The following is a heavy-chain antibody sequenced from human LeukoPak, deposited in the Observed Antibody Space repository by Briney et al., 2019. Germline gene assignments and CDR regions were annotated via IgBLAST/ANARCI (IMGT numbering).Heavy chain of an antibody. Sequence: SETLSLTCTVSGGSISSYYWSWIRQPAGKGLEWIGRIYTSGSTNYNPSLKSRVTMSVDTSKNQFSLKLSSVTAADTAVDYCAREAPAIVGAPFDYWGQGTLVTVSS. J-gene: IGHJ4*02. CDR1: GGSISSYY. CDR3: AREAPAIVGAPFDY. CDR2: IYTSGST. D-gene: IGHD1-26*01. V-gene: IGHV4-4*07.